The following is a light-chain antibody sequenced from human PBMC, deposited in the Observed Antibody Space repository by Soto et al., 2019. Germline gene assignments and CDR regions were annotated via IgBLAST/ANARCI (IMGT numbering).Light chain of an antibody. CDR1: HRVSSY. Sequence: EIVMTQSPATLSVSRWYGATLSCRASHRVSSYLAWYQQRPGQAPRLLIYGASTRATGIPARFSGSASGTEFTLTISSLQSEDFAIYYCQQYNNWPLTFGGGTKVDI. J-gene: IGKJ4*01. V-gene: IGKV3-15*01. CDR2: GAS. CDR3: QQYNNWPLT.